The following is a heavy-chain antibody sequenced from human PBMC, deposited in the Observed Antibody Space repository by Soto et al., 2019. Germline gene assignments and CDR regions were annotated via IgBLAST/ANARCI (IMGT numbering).Heavy chain of an antibody. V-gene: IGHV4-34*01. D-gene: IGHD4-17*01. Sequence: PSETLSLTCAVYGGSFSGYYWIWIRQPPGKGLEWIGEINHSGSTNYNPSLKSRVTISVDTSKNQFSLKLSSVTAADTAVYYCASIPAHYAPTPFEYWGQGTLVTVSS. J-gene: IGHJ4*02. CDR3: ASIPAHYAPTPFEY. CDR1: GGSFSGYY. CDR2: INHSGST.